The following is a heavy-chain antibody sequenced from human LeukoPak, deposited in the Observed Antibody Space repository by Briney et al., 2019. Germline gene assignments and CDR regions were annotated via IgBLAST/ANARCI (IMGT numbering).Heavy chain of an antibody. CDR3: ARGGGSFDY. Sequence: SETLSLTCAVYGGSFSGYYWSWIRQPPGKGLEWIGEINHSGSTNYNPSLKSRVTISVDTSKNQFSLKLSSVTAADTAVYYCARGGGSFDYWGQGTLDTVSS. CDR2: INHSGST. D-gene: IGHD3-16*01. J-gene: IGHJ4*02. CDR1: GGSFSGYY. V-gene: IGHV4-34*01.